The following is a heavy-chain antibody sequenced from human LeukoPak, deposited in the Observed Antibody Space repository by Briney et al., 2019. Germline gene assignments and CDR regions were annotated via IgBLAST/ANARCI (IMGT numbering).Heavy chain of an antibody. J-gene: IGHJ4*02. V-gene: IGHV3-53*01. CDR1: GFTVSSNY. CDR2: IYSGGST. D-gene: IGHD3-22*01. CDR3: ARALGGSCYSVDY. Sequence: PGGSLRLSCAASGFTVSSNYMSWVRQAPGKGLEWVSVIYSGGSTYYADSVKGRFTISRDNSKNTLYLQMNSLRAEDTAVYYCARALGGSCYSVDYWGQRTLVTVSS.